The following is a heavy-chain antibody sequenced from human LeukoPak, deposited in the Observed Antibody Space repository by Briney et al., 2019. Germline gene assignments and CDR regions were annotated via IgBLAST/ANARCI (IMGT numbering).Heavy chain of an antibody. Sequence: GSVKVSCKASGYTFTSYGISWVRQAPGQGLEWMGWISAYNGNTNYAQKLQGRVTMTTDTSTSTAYMELRSLRSDDTAVYYCARDLRNYDSLLIDYWGQGTLVTVSS. J-gene: IGHJ4*02. CDR3: ARDLRNYDSLLIDY. CDR1: GYTFTSYG. V-gene: IGHV1-18*01. CDR2: ISAYNGNT. D-gene: IGHD3-9*01.